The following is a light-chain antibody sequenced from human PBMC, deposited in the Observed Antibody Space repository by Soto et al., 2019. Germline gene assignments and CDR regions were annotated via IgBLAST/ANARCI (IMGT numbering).Light chain of an antibody. Sequence: SVLPQPPSASVSPGQSVTISCTGTSSDVGGYNYVSWYQQHPGKAPKLMIYEVSKRPSGVPDRFSGSKSGNTASLTVSGLQAEDEADYYCSSYAGSNFYVFGTGTKVTVL. CDR1: SSDVGGYNY. CDR2: EVS. J-gene: IGLJ1*01. V-gene: IGLV2-8*01. CDR3: SSYAGSNFYV.